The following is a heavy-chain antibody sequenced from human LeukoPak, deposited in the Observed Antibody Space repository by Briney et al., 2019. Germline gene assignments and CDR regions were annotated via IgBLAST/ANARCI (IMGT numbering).Heavy chain of an antibody. CDR3: ALDSSGNDY. Sequence: ASVKVSCKASGGTFSSYAISWVRQAPGQGLEWMGWISAYNGNTNYAQKLQGRVTMTTDTSTSTAYMELRSLRSDDTAVYYCALDSSGNDYWGQGTLVTVSS. J-gene: IGHJ4*02. V-gene: IGHV1-18*01. CDR1: GGTFSSYA. D-gene: IGHD3-22*01. CDR2: ISAYNGNT.